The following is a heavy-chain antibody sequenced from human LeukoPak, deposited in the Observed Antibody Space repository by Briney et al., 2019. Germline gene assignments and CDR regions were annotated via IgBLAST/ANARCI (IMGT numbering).Heavy chain of an antibody. D-gene: IGHD3-22*01. CDR2: TYYSGVT. Sequence: PSETLSLTCTVSGVSISSGDYYWSWIRQPPGKGLESFGYTYYSGVTYYNPSLKSRVTISVDTSKNQSSLKLSSVTAADTAVYYCARPYYYDSRIDPWGQGTRVTVSS. J-gene: IGHJ5*02. V-gene: IGHV4-30-4*01. CDR3: ARPYYYDSRIDP. CDR1: GVSISSGDYY.